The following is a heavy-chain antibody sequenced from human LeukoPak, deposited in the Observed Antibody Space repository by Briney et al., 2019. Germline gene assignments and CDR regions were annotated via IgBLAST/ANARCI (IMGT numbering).Heavy chain of an antibody. CDR1: GGSISSYY. D-gene: IGHD2-15*01. CDR3: ARLGHCSGCSCHGLYFDY. V-gene: IGHV4-59*01. J-gene: IGHJ4*02. Sequence: PSETLSLPCTVSGGSISSYYWSWLRQPPGKGLEWIGYINYSGSSNYKPSLKSRVTISVHTSRNKFSLKLHSITAEATATYYFARLGHCSGCSCHGLYFDYWGQGTLVTVSS. CDR2: INYSGSS.